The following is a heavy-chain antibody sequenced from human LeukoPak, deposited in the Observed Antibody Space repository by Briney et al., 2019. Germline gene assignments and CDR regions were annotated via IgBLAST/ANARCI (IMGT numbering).Heavy chain of an antibody. CDR1: GGSFSGYY. J-gene: IGHJ4*02. V-gene: IGHV4-34*01. Sequence: PSETLSLTCAVYGGSFSGYYWSWIRQPPGKGLEWIGEINHSGSTNYNPSLKSRATISVDTSKNQFSLKLSSVTAADTAVYYCAREGEVGDIVVVPAATYFDYGGQGTLVTVSA. CDR3: AREGEVGDIVVVPAATYFDY. D-gene: IGHD2-2*01. CDR2: INHSGST.